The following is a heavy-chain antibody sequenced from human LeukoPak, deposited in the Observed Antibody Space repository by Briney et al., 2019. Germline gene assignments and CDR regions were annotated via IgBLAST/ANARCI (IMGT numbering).Heavy chain of an antibody. CDR2: INHSGST. CDR1: GLTFSNSW. CDR3: ARDMERIVGATGSDY. V-gene: IGHV4-34*01. J-gene: IGHJ4*02. Sequence: GSLRLSCAASGLTFSNSWTSWIRQPPGKGLEWIGEINHSGSTNYNPSPKSRVTILVDTSKNQFSLKLSSVTAADTAVYYCARDMERIVGATGSDYWGQGTLVTVSS. D-gene: IGHD1-26*01.